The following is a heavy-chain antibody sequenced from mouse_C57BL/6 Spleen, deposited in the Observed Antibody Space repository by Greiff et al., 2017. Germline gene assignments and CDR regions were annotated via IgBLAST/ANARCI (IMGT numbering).Heavy chain of an antibody. J-gene: IGHJ4*01. CDR1: GCTFTDYN. V-gene: IGHV1-18*01. CDR3: ARLLRRGAMDY. CDR2: INPNNGGT. Sequence: VQLQQSGPELVKPGASVKIPCKASGCTFTDYNMDWVKQSHGKSLEWIGDINPNNGGTIYNQKFKGKATLTVDKSSSTAYMELRSLTSEDTAVYYCARLLRRGAMDYWGQGTSVTVSS. D-gene: IGHD1-1*01.